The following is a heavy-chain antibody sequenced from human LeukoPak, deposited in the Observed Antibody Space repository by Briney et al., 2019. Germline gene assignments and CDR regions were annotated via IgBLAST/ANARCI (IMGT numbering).Heavy chain of an antibody. CDR1: VYTFSYIG. Sequence: ASVTVSCATSVYTFSYIGMSWVRQAPGQGLEWMGWISAYNGDTNYAHNLQGRVTMTTDTSTSTAYMELRSLRSDDTAVYYCARGRPSDYWGQGTLVTVSS. CDR3: ARGRPSDY. V-gene: IGHV1-18*01. CDR2: ISAYNGDT. J-gene: IGHJ4*02.